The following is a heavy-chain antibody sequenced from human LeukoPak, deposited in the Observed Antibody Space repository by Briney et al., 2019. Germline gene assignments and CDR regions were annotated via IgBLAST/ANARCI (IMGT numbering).Heavy chain of an antibody. CDR3: ARAPVLRYFDWFPEDYYYGMDV. V-gene: IGHV3-48*03. CDR2: ISSSGSTI. J-gene: IGHJ6*04. D-gene: IGHD3-9*01. Sequence: PRGSLRLSCAASGFTFSSYEMNWVRQAPGKGLEWVSYISSSGSTIYYADSVKGRFTISRDNAKNSLYLQMNSLRAEDTAVYYCARAPVLRYFDWFPEDYYYGMDVWGKGTTVTVSS. CDR1: GFTFSSYE.